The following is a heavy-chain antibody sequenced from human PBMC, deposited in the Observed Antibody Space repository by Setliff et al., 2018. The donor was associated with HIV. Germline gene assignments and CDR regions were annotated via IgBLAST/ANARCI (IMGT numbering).Heavy chain of an antibody. CDR3: ASLPPLYDSSGYYFDY. CDR1: GGSFSDYY. V-gene: IGHV4-34*01. Sequence: SETLSLTCAVYGGSFSDYYWTWIRQSPGKGLEWIGSIYYSGSTYYNPSLNSRVTISVDASKNQFSLKLSPVTAADTAVYYCASLPPLYDSSGYYFDYWGQGTLVTVSS. CDR2: IYYSGST. D-gene: IGHD3-22*01. J-gene: IGHJ4*02.